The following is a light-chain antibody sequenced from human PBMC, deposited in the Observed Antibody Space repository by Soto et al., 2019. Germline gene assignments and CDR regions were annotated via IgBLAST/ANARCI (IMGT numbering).Light chain of an antibody. Sequence: QSALTQPASVSGSPGQSITISCTGTSSDVGSYNLVSWYQKHPGKAPKLMIYEGSKRPSGVSNRFSGSKSGNTASLTISGLQAEDEADYYCCSYAGSRTPDVFGTGTKLTVL. J-gene: IGLJ1*01. CDR2: EGS. V-gene: IGLV2-23*01. CDR1: SSDVGSYNL. CDR3: CSYAGSRTPDV.